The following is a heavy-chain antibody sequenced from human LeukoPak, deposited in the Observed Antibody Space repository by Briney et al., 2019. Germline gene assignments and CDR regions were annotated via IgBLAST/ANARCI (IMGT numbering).Heavy chain of an antibody. CDR3: AKGYGDYYDSSGYYYFDY. CDR2: ISYDGSNK. CDR1: GFTFSSYG. V-gene: IGHV3-30*18. J-gene: IGHJ4*02. D-gene: IGHD3-22*01. Sequence: GGSLRLSCAASGFTFSSYGMHWVRQAPGKGLEWVAVISYDGSNKYYADSVKGRSTISRDNSKNTLYLQMNSLRAEDTAVYYCAKGYGDYYDSSGYYYFDYWGQGTLVTVSS.